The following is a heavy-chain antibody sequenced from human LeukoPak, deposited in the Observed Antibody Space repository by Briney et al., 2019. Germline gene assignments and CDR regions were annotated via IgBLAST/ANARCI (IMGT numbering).Heavy chain of an antibody. CDR2: ISSSSSYI. D-gene: IGHD3-10*01. Sequence: MSGGSLRLSCAASGFTFSSYSMNWVRQAPGKGLEWVSSISSSSSYIYYADSVKGRFTISRDNAKNSLYLQMNSLRAEDTAVYYCARDRGSTGGFDYWGQGTLVTVSS. CDR3: ARDRGSTGGFDY. J-gene: IGHJ4*02. V-gene: IGHV3-21*01. CDR1: GFTFSSYS.